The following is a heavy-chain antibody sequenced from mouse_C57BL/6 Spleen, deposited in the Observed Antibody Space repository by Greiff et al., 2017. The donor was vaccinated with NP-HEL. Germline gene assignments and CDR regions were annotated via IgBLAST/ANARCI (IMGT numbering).Heavy chain of an antibody. J-gene: IGHJ3*01. D-gene: IGHD2-4*01. V-gene: IGHV5-4*01. CDR1: GFTFSSYA. CDR2: ISDGGSYT. Sequence: EVQLVESGGGLVKPGGSLKLSCAASGFTFSSYAMSWVRQTPEKRLEWVATISDGGSYTYYPDNVKGRFTISRDNAKNNLYLQMSHLKSEDTAMYYCARGRYYDYDAWFAYWGQGTLVTVSA. CDR3: ARGRYYDYDAWFAY.